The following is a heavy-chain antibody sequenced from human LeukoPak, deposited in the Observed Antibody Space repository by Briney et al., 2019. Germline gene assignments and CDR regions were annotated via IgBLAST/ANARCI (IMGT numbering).Heavy chain of an antibody. D-gene: IGHD6-19*01. J-gene: IGHJ3*02. V-gene: IGHV1-18*01. CDR2: ISAYNGNT. Sequence: ASVKVSCKASGYTFINYVISWVRQAPGQGLEWMGWISAYNGNTNYAQKFQGRVTMTTDTSTSTVYMEPRSLTSDDTAVYYCARGRQQWLVGGAFDIWGQGTMVTVSS. CDR1: GYTFINYV. CDR3: ARGRQQWLVGGAFDI.